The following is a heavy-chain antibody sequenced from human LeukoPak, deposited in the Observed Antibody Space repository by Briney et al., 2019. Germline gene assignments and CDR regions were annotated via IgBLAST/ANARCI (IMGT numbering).Heavy chain of an antibody. Sequence: PGGSLRLSCAASGLILSRYWMSWVRQAPGKGLEWVANIKQDGSEKYYVDSVKGRFTISRDNAKNSLYLQMNSLRAEDTAVYYCARGGWFGELEYWGQGTLLTVSS. J-gene: IGHJ4*02. CDR3: ARGGWFGELEY. V-gene: IGHV3-7*05. CDR2: IKQDGSEK. CDR1: GLILSRYW. D-gene: IGHD3-10*01.